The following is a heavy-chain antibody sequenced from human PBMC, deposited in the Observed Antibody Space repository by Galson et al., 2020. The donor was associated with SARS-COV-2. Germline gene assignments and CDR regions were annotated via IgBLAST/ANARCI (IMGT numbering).Heavy chain of an antibody. CDR2: INAGGFST. V-gene: IGHV3-23*03. CDR3: ARSSGTSYLSYFDC. J-gene: IGHJ4*02. Sequence: GGSLRLSCAASGFPFNNYALIWVRQAPGKGLEWVSGINAGGFSTDYGDSVKGRFTVSRDNSNHTLYLQMSSLRDDDTAVYYCARSSGTSYLSYFDCWGQGALVTVSS. CDR1: GFPFNNYA. D-gene: IGHD3-10*01.